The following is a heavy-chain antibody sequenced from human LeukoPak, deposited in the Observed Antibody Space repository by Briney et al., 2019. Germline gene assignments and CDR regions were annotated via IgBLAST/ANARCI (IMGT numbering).Heavy chain of an antibody. CDR2: ITSSSTSI. CDR3: ARERGSGSYRDDY. Sequence: PGGSLRLSCAASGFTFGSYTMNWVRQAPGKGLEWVSSITSSSTSIYYADSVKGRFTISRDNAKNSLYLQMNSLRAEDTAVYYCARERGSGSYRDDYWGQGTLVTVFS. J-gene: IGHJ4*02. D-gene: IGHD1-26*01. V-gene: IGHV3-21*01. CDR1: GFTFGSYT.